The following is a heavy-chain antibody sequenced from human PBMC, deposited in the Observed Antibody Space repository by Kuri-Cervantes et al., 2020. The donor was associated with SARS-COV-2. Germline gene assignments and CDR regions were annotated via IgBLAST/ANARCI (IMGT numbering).Heavy chain of an antibody. CDR3: ARGRGIWGGFDY. Sequence: SVKVSCKASGGTFSSYAISWVRQAPGQGLEWMGGIIPIFGTANYAQKFQGRVTITADESTSTAYMELSSLRSEDTAGYYCARGRGIWGGFDYWGQGTLVTVSS. CDR2: IIPIFGTA. CDR1: GGTFSSYA. J-gene: IGHJ4*02. D-gene: IGHD3-16*01. V-gene: IGHV1-69*13.